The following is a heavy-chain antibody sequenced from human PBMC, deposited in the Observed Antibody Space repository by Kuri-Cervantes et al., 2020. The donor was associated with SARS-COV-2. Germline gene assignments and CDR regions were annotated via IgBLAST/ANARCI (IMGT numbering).Heavy chain of an antibody. J-gene: IGHJ4*02. CDR2: VSSDGTNQ. V-gene: IGHV3-30*03. Sequence: GGSLRLSCAASGFTFSSYWMHWVRQAPGKGLEWVAMVSSDGTNQGYADSVKGRFTISRDNSKNTLHLQIISLRTEDTGVFYCARARVGVFDFWGQGALVTVSS. CDR3: ARARVGVFDF. D-gene: IGHD2-21*01. CDR1: GFTFSSYW.